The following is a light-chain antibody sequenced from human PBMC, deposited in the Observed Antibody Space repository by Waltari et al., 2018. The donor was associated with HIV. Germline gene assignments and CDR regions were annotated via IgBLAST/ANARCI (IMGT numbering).Light chain of an antibody. V-gene: IGLV1-40*01. J-gene: IGLJ3*02. CDR3: QSYDSSRNSWV. CDR1: NSHIGAGFG. CDR2: GNT. Sequence: QSVLTQPPSVSGAPGQRVTIPCTGSNSHIGAGFGVNWYQQLPGTAPKLLIHGNTNRPSGVPDRFSGSKSGTSASLTITGLQSEDEADYYCQSYDSSRNSWVFGGGSKLAVL.